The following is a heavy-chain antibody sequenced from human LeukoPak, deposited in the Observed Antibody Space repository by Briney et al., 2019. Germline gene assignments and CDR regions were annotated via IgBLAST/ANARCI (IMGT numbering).Heavy chain of an antibody. CDR3: ARGYCSSTSCGWFDP. J-gene: IGHJ5*02. D-gene: IGHD2-2*01. CDR1: GYTFTGYY. CDR2: INPNSGGT. Sequence: GASVKVSCKASGYTFTGYYMHWVRQAPGQGLERMGWINPNSGGTNYAQKFQGRVTMTRDTSISTAYMELSRLRSDDTAVYYCARGYCSSTSCGWFDPWGQGTLVTVSS. V-gene: IGHV1-2*02.